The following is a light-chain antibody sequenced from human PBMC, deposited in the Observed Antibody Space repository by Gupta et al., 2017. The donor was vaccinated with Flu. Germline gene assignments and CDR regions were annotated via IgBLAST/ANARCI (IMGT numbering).Light chain of an antibody. Sequence: GERATLSGRASQSVSSYFAWYQQKPGQAPRLLIYDASNRATGIPARFSGSGSGTDFTLTISSLEPEDFAVYYCQQRSNWPGTFGQGTRLEIK. V-gene: IGKV3-11*01. CDR1: QSVSSY. J-gene: IGKJ5*01. CDR3: QQRSNWPGT. CDR2: DAS.